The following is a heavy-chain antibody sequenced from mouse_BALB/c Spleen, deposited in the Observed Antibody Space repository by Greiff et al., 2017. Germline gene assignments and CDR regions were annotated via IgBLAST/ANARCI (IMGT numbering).Heavy chain of an antibody. D-gene: IGHD2-10*02. J-gene: IGHJ4*01. CDR1: GFTFSSYG. CDR2: ISSGGSYT. Sequence: EVQVVESGGDLVKPGGSLKLSCAASGFTFSSYGMSWVRQTPDKRLEWVATISSGGSYTYYPDSVKGRFTISRDNAKNTLYLQMSSLKSEDTAMYYCARHQYGNSPMDYWGQGTSVTVSS. V-gene: IGHV5-6*01. CDR3: ARHQYGNSPMDY.